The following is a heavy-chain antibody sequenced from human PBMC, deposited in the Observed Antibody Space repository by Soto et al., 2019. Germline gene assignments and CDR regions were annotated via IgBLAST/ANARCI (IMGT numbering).Heavy chain of an antibody. V-gene: IGHV3-66*01. CDR2: IFSGGST. D-gene: IGHD2-21*02. CDR3: ATRVTAGY. J-gene: IGHJ4*02. CDR1: GFTVSSNY. Sequence: EVQLVESGGGLVQPGGSLRLSCVASGFTVSSNYMSWVRQAPGKGLEWVSGIFSGGSTNYADSVKGRFTISRDNSKNTLYLQMNSLRAEDTAVYYCATRVTAGYWGQGTLVTVSS.